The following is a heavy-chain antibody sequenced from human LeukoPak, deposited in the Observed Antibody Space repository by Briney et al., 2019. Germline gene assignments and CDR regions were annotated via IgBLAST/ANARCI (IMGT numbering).Heavy chain of an antibody. Sequence: GGSLRLSCAASGFTVSGDYMSWVRQAPGKGLEWVSVIYSGGSTSYPDSVKDRFSISIDNSKNTLYLQLSSLSVADTAMYYCARGPIVGAAFDIWGHGTMVTVSS. J-gene: IGHJ3*02. CDR3: ARGPIVGAAFDI. CDR2: IYSGGST. CDR1: GFTVSGDY. V-gene: IGHV3-66*01. D-gene: IGHD3-16*02.